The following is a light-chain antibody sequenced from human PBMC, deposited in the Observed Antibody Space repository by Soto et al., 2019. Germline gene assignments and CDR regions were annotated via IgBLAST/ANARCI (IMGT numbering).Light chain of an antibody. CDR2: EVT. Sequence: QSALTQPPSASGSPGQSVTISCTGTSSDVGAYNYVSWYQQYPGKAPKLMIYEVTKRPSGVPDRFSGSKSGNTASLTVSGLHAEEEAYYYCTSYVGNDIWVFGGGTKLTVL. V-gene: IGLV2-8*01. J-gene: IGLJ3*02. CDR1: SSDVGAYNY. CDR3: TSYVGNDIWV.